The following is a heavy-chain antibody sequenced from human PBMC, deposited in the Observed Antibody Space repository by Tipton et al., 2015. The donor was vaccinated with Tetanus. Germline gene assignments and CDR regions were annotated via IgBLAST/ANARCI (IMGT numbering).Heavy chain of an antibody. V-gene: IGHV4-4*07. CDR2: IYTSGST. Sequence: GLVKPSETLSLTCSVSGDSISSFYWSWIRQPAGKGLEWIGRIYTSGSTNYNPSLKSRVTMSVDTSKRQFSLKLTAVTAADTAVYYCARANYDSSKKGPFDSWGQGSLVTVSS. CDR3: ARANYDSSKKGPFDS. D-gene: IGHD1-7*01. J-gene: IGHJ4*02. CDR1: GDSISSFY.